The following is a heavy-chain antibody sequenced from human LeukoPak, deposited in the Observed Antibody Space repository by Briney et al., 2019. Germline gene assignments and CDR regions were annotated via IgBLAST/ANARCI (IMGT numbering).Heavy chain of an antibody. V-gene: IGHV3-49*04. CDR2: IRSKAYGGTT. J-gene: IGHJ4*02. D-gene: IGHD5-12*01. CDR3: TRPRSEYSGYDSAVAGGY. CDR1: GFTFGDYA. Sequence: GGSLRLSCTASGFTFGDYAMSWVRQAPGKGLEWVGFIRSKAYGGTTEYAASVKGRFTISRDDSKSIAYLQMNSLKTEDTAVYYCTRPRSEYSGYDSAVAGGYWGQGTLVTVSS.